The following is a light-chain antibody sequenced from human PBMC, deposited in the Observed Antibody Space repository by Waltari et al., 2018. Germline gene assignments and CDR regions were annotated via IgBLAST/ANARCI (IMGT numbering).Light chain of an antibody. CDR3: SSYGGNNNLAV. Sequence: QSALTQPPSASGSPGQSVTISCTGTGSDVGGYTYVSWYQLHPGKAPKLIIYEVSNRPAWVPDRFAGSKSGNTASLTVSGLRTEDAADYYCSSYGGNNNLAVFGTGTKVIVL. CDR2: EVS. J-gene: IGLJ1*01. V-gene: IGLV2-8*01. CDR1: GSDVGGYTY.